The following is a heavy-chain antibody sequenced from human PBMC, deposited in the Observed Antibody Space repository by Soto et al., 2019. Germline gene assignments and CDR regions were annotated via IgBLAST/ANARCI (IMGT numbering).Heavy chain of an antibody. CDR1: RFTFSNYF. CDR3: AGAPNYSSSSRYYFDH. J-gene: IGHJ4*02. Sequence: GGSLRLSCAASRFTFSNYFMSWIRQAPGKGLEWVSYIDSSGSYTNYADSVKGRFTISRDNAKNSLYLQMHSLRAEDTAVYYCAGAPNYSSSSRYYFDHWGQGTLVTVSS. D-gene: IGHD6-6*01. CDR2: IDSSGSYT. V-gene: IGHV3-11*06.